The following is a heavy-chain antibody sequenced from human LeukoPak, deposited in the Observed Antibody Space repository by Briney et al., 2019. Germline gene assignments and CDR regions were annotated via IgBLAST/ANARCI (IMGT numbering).Heavy chain of an antibody. CDR3: ARAGYDFWSGHYYYYGMDV. Sequence: RSLRLSCAASGFTFSSYAMHWVRQAPGKGLEWVAVISYDGSNKYYADSVKGRFTISRDNSKNTLYLQMNSLRAEDTAVYYCARAGYDFWSGHYYYYGMDVWGQGTTVTVSS. CDR1: GFTFSSYA. J-gene: IGHJ6*02. CDR2: ISYDGSNK. D-gene: IGHD3-3*01. V-gene: IGHV3-30-3*01.